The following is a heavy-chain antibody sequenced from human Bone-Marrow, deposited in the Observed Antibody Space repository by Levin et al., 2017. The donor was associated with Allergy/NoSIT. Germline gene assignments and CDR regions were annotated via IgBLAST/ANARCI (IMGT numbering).Heavy chain of an antibody. CDR1: GFTFDDYA. D-gene: IGHD6-19*01. Sequence: GGSLRLSCAASGFTFDDYAIHWVRQAPGKGLEWVSGISWNSGTIDYADSVKGRFTISRDDAKNSLYLQMNSLRAEDTGFYYCAKDMYSSGYPSGGFDFWGQGTMVTVSS. V-gene: IGHV3-9*01. CDR3: AKDMYSSGYPSGGFDF. J-gene: IGHJ3*01. CDR2: ISWNSGTI.